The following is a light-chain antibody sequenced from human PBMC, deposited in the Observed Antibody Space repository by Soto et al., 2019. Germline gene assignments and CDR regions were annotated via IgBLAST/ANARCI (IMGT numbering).Light chain of an antibody. CDR3: QQYNNWPRT. CDR1: QSVSSN. Sequence: EIVMTQSPATLSVSPGERATLSCRASQSVSSNLAWYQQKPGQAPRLLIYRASTRATGIPARFSGSGSGTEFTLTISSLLSEDFAVYYCQQYNNWPRTFGQGTKVEIK. V-gene: IGKV3-15*01. CDR2: RAS. J-gene: IGKJ1*01.